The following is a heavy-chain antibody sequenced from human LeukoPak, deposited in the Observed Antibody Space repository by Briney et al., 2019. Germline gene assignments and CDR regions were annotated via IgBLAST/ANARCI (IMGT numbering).Heavy chain of an antibody. V-gene: IGHV3-7*01. CDR1: GFTLSSYW. D-gene: IGHD3-16*01. CDR2: IKQDGSEK. Sequence: GGSLRLSCAASGFTLSSYWMSWVRQAPGKGLEWVANIKQDGSEKYYVDSVKGRFTISRDNAKNSLYLQMNSLRAEDTAVYYCAGEGGDAFDIWGQGTMVTVSS. J-gene: IGHJ3*02. CDR3: AGEGGDAFDI.